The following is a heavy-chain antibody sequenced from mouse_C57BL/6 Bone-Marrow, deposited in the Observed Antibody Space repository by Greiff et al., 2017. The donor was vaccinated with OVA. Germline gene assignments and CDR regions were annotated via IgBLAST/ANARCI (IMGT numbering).Heavy chain of an antibody. CDR3: ARGGLRPLAY. V-gene: IGHV1-82*01. D-gene: IGHD2-4*01. CDR2: MYPGDGDT. CDR1: GYAFSSSW. Sequence: VKLQESGPELVKPGASVKISCKASGYAFSSSWMNWVKQRPGKGLEWIGRMYPGDGDTNYTGKFKGKATLTADKSTSTAYMQLSSLTSEDSAVYFCARGGLRPLAYWGQVTLVTVSA. J-gene: IGHJ3*01.